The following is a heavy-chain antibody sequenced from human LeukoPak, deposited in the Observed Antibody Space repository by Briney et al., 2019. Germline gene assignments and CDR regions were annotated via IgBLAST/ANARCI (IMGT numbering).Heavy chain of an antibody. V-gene: IGHV1-69*05. CDR2: IIPIFGTA. CDR3: ARGSSGWYNYYYYYYMDV. D-gene: IGHD6-19*01. Sequence: SVKVSCKASGGTFSSYAISWVRQAPGQGLEWMGRIIPIFGTANYAQKFQGRVTITTDESTSTAYMELSSLRSEDTAVYYCARGSSGWYNYYYYYYMDVWGKGATVTVSS. J-gene: IGHJ6*03. CDR1: GGTFSSYA.